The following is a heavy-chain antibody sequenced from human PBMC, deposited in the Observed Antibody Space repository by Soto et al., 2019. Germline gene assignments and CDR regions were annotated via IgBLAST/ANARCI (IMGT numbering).Heavy chain of an antibody. Sequence: EVQLVETGGGLIQPGGSLRLSCAASGFTVSSNYMSWVRQAPGKGLEWVSVIYSGGSTYYADSVKGRFTISRDNSKNTLYLQMNSLRAEDTAVYYCARVSPTAMVNDYWGQGTLVTVSS. CDR1: GFTVSSNY. CDR2: IYSGGST. CDR3: ARVSPTAMVNDY. V-gene: IGHV3-53*02. D-gene: IGHD5-18*01. J-gene: IGHJ4*02.